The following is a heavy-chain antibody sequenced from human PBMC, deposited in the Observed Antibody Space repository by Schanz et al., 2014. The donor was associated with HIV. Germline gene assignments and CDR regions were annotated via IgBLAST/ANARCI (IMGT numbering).Heavy chain of an antibody. Sequence: EVQLLESGGGLVQPGGSPRLSCAASGITFSSYAMNWVRQAPGKGLEWVSSITGSGSSTYYADSVKGRFTISRDNSKNTLFLQLNSLRAEDTAVYYCARGAGDTDWGRIWGQGTLVTVSS. CDR3: ARGAGDTDWGRI. CDR2: ITGSGSST. V-gene: IGHV3-23*01. D-gene: IGHD5-18*01. J-gene: IGHJ3*02. CDR1: GITFSSYA.